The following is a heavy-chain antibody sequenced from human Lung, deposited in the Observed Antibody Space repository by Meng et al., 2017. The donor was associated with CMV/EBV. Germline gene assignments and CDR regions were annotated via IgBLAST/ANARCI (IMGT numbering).Heavy chain of an antibody. CDR1: GYTFTSYG. J-gene: IGHJ4*02. Sequence: GPLVQSGAEVKKPGASVKVSCKASGYTFTSYGISWVRQAPGQGLEWMGWISAYDGDTKYAQNLQGRLTMTTDTSTSTAYMVLRSLRSDDTAVYYCARGPRRFWSGYRLYYFDNWGQGTLVTVSS. V-gene: IGHV1-18*01. D-gene: IGHD3-3*01. CDR2: ISAYDGDT. CDR3: ARGPRRFWSGYRLYYFDN.